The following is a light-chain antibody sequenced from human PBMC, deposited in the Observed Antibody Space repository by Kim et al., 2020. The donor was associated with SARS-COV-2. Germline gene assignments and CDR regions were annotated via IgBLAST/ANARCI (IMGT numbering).Light chain of an antibody. CDR1: QGIRDG. CDR3: LLQYNFPYT. CDR2: DAS. V-gene: IGKV1-6*01. Sequence: AVQMTQSPSSLSASVGDRVTISCRASQGIRDGLDWYQQKPGEAPKLLIYDASTLQTGVPSRFSGSGSGTDFTLTISSLQPDDFATYFCLLQYNFPYTFGQGTKLEI. J-gene: IGKJ2*01.